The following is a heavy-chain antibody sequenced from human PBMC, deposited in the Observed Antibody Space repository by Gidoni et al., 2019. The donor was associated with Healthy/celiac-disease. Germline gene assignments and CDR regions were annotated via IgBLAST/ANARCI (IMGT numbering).Heavy chain of an antibody. CDR3: ARHRGDTIFGVVIGNGMDV. V-gene: IGHV4-39*01. CDR1: YGSISSSSYY. Sequence: QLQLQESGPGLVKPSETLSLTCTVSYGSISSSSYYWGWIRQPPGKGLEWIGSIYYSGSTYYNPSLKRRVTISVDTSKSQFSLKLSSVTAADTAVYYCARHRGDTIFGVVIGNGMDVWGQGTTVTVSS. D-gene: IGHD3-3*01. CDR2: IYYSGST. J-gene: IGHJ6*02.